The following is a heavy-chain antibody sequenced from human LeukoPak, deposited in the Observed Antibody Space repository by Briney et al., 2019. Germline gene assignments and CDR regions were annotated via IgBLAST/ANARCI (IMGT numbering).Heavy chain of an antibody. Sequence: ASVKVSCKASGYTFTSYDINWVRQATGQGLEWMGWMNPNSGNTGYAQKFQGRVTITRNTSISTAYMELSSLRSEDTAVYYCARETGEPYYYYMDVWGKGTTVTISS. CDR3: ARETGEPYYYYMDV. D-gene: IGHD7-27*01. CDR1: GYTFTSYD. V-gene: IGHV1-8*03. J-gene: IGHJ6*03. CDR2: MNPNSGNT.